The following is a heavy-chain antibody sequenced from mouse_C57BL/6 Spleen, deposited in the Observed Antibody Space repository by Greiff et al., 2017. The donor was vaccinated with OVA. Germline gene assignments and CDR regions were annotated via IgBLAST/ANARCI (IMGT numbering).Heavy chain of an antibody. CDR1: GYTFTSYW. Sequence: QVQLQQSGAELVKPGASVKLSCKASGYTFTSYWMQWVKQRPGQGLEWIGEIDPSDSYTNYNQKFKGKATLTVDTSSSTAYMQLSSLTSEDSAVYYCARSPLPHFDYWGQGTTLTVSS. CDR3: ARSPLPHFDY. V-gene: IGHV1-50*01. D-gene: IGHD5-5*01. CDR2: IDPSDSYT. J-gene: IGHJ2*01.